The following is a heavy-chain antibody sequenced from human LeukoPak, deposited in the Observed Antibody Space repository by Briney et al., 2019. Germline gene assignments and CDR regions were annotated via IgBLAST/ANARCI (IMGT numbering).Heavy chain of an antibody. Sequence: SVKVSCKASGGTFSSYALSWVRQAPGQGLEWMGGIIPIFGTANYAQKFQGRVTITADESTSTAYMELSSLRSEDTAVYYCAREGAYGSGSYYTGNDYWGQGTLVTVSS. D-gene: IGHD3-10*01. J-gene: IGHJ4*02. CDR3: AREGAYGSGSYYTGNDY. CDR2: IIPIFGTA. V-gene: IGHV1-69*01. CDR1: GGTFSSYA.